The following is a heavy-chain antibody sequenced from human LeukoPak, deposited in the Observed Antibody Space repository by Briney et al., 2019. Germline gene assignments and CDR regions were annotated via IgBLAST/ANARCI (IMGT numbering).Heavy chain of an antibody. CDR3: ARDLNYVTLGYDILADVGYYLDY. J-gene: IGHJ4*02. V-gene: IGHV1-18*01. D-gene: IGHD3-9*01. CDR1: GYTFTMYG. Sequence: GASVKVSCKASGYTFTMYGISWVRQAPGQGLQWLGWISPHNGNTNYAQDLQGRVTMTTDASTSTAYLELRSLRSDDTATYYCARDLNYVTLGYDILADVGYYLDYWGQGSLVTVSS. CDR2: ISPHNGNT.